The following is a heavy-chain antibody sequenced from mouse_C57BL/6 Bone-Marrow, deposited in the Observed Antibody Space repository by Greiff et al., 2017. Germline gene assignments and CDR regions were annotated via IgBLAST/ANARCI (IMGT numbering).Heavy chain of an antibody. D-gene: IGHD1-1*01. J-gene: IGHJ1*03. CDR2: IDPETGGT. CDR3: TRETTVPATGYFDV. Sequence: VQLQQSGAELVRPGASVTLSCKASGYTFTDYEMHWVKQTPVHGLEWIGAIDPETGGTAYNQKFKGKAILTADKSSSTAYMELRSLTSEDSAVYYCTRETTVPATGYFDVWGTGTTVTVSS. V-gene: IGHV1-15*01. CDR1: GYTFTDYE.